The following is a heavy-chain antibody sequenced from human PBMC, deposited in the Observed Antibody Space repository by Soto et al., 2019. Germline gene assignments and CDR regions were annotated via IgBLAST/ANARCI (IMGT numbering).Heavy chain of an antibody. D-gene: IGHD1-1*01. CDR2: IYYSGST. CDR1: GGSISSGGYY. V-gene: IGHV4-31*03. Sequence: PSETLSLTCTVSGGSISSGGYYWSWIRQHPGKGLEWIGYIYYSGSTYYNPSLKSRVTISVNTSKNQFSLELSSVTAADTAVYHCASGKTGTTLSYYYYYGMDVWGQGTTVTVSS. CDR3: ASGKTGTTLSYYYYYGMDV. J-gene: IGHJ6*02.